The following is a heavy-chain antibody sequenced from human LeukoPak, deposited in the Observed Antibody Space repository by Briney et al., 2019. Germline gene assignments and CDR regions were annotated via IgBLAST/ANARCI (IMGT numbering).Heavy chain of an antibody. J-gene: IGHJ6*02. CDR2: INHSGST. Sequence: SETLSLTCAVYGGSFSGYYWSWIRQPPGKGLEWIGEINHSGSTNYNPSLKSRVTISVDTSKNQFSLKLGSVTAADTAVYYCARGRITIFGVVISLGNYYCGMDVWGQGTTVTVSS. D-gene: IGHD3-3*01. CDR1: GGSFSGYY. CDR3: ARGRITIFGVVISLGNYYCGMDV. V-gene: IGHV4-34*01.